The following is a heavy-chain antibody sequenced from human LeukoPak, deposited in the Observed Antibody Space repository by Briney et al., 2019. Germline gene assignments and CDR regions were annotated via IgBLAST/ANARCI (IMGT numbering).Heavy chain of an antibody. V-gene: IGHV1-2*02. CDR3: ASGGYHYDSSGYYRFDH. CDR2: INPNSGGT. CDR1: GYTFTGYY. Sequence: GASVKASCKASGYTFTGYYMHWVRQAPGQGLEWMGWINPNSGGTNCAQEFQGRVTMTRDTSISTAYMDLSRLKSDDTAVYYCASGGYHYDSSGYYRFDHWGQGTLVTVSS. D-gene: IGHD3-22*01. J-gene: IGHJ4*02.